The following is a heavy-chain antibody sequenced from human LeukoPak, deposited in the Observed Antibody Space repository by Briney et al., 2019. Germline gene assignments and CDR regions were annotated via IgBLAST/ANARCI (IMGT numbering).Heavy chain of an antibody. CDR2: IKSKTDGGTT. D-gene: IGHD6-6*01. Sequence: GGSLTLSCAASGFTVSNAWMSWVRQAPGKGLEWVGCIKSKTDGGTTDYAAPVKDRFTISRDDSKNTLYLQMNSLKTEDTAVFYCTSHEYSSLPFDYWGQGTLVTVSS. J-gene: IGHJ4*02. V-gene: IGHV3-15*01. CDR3: TSHEYSSLPFDY. CDR1: GFTVSNAW.